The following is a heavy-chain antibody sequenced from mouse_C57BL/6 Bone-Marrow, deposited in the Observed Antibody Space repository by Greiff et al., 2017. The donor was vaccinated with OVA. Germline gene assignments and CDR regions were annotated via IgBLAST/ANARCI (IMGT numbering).Heavy chain of an antibody. D-gene: IGHD1-1*01. CDR3: ATYDGSSYVGWYFDV. CDR1: GYTFTSYW. V-gene: IGHV1-69*01. J-gene: IGHJ1*03. Sequence: VQLQQPGAELVMPGASVKLSCKASGYTFTSYWMHWVKQRPGQGLEWIGEIDPSDSYTNYNQKFKGKSTLTVDKSSSTAYMQLSSLTSEDSAVYYCATYDGSSYVGWYFDVWGTGTTVTVSS. CDR2: IDPSDSYT.